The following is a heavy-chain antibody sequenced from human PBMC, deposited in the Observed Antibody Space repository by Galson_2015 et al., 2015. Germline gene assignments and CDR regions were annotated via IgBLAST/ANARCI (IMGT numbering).Heavy chain of an antibody. Sequence: SLRLSCAASGFTFSSYAMHWVRQAPGKGLEWVAVISYDGSNKYYADSVKGRFTISRDNSKNTLYLQMNSLRAEDTAVYYCARDGVVVPAAIYWVEDYYYYMDVWGKGTTVTFSS. J-gene: IGHJ6*03. V-gene: IGHV3-30-3*01. D-gene: IGHD2-2*02. CDR2: ISYDGSNK. CDR3: ARDGVVVPAAIYWVEDYYYYMDV. CDR1: GFTFSSYA.